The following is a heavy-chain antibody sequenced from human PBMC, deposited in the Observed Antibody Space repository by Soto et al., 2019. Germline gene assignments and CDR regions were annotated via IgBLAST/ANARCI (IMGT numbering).Heavy chain of an antibody. Sequence: EVQLLESGGALVQPGGSLRVSCAASGFTFSSYAMSWVRQAPGKGLEWVSAVSGSGGRTYYADSVKGRFTISRDNSKNTLYLQMNSLRAEDTALYYCAKEMYSSGFFDYWGQGTLVTVSS. CDR1: GFTFSSYA. CDR2: VSGSGGRT. J-gene: IGHJ4*02. CDR3: AKEMYSSGFFDY. V-gene: IGHV3-23*01. D-gene: IGHD6-19*01.